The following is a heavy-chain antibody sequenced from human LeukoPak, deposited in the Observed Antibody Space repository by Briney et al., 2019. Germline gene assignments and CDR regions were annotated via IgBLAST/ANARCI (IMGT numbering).Heavy chain of an antibody. J-gene: IGHJ5*02. CDR1: GYTFTDYY. CDR3: ARVSGTSYFNSGGT. Sequence: ASVKIPCKASGYTFTDYYIYWVRHAPGQGVVWLGWIVADSGGTNYAQKFQGRVTMTRDTSISTAYMELSRLRSDDTAVYYCARVSGTSYFNSGGTWGQGSLVTVSS. CDR2: IVADSGGT. D-gene: IGHD2-15*01. V-gene: IGHV1-2*02.